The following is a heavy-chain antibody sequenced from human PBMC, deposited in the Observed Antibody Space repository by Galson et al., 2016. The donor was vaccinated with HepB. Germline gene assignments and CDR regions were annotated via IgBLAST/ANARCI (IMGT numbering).Heavy chain of an antibody. V-gene: IGHV6-1*01. Sequence: CAISGDSVSSTGASWNWIRQSPLRGLEWLGRTYYRSKWYNDYAMSVKSRISIHPDTSKNQFSLQLNSVTPEDTAVYYCARVRCSTFRCQNWFDPWGQGTLVTVSS. CDR3: ARVRCSTFRCQNWFDP. J-gene: IGHJ5*02. CDR1: GDSVSSTGAS. D-gene: IGHD2/OR15-2a*01. CDR2: TYYRSKWYN.